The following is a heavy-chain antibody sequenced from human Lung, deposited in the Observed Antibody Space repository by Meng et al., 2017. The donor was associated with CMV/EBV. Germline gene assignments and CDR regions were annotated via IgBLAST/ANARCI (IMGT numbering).Heavy chain of an antibody. D-gene: IGHD3-22*01. CDR1: GGPISSSDYY. J-gene: IGHJ5*02. CDR3: ARHRDSSVHYFGWFDP. Sequence: SXTXSLXCTVSGGPISSSDYYWGWIRQPPGKGLEWIGTIFYRGNTYYNPSLKSRVTISVDTSKNQFSLKLSSVTAADTAVYYCARHRDSSVHYFGWFDPWGQGXLVTVSS. V-gene: IGHV4-39*01. CDR2: IFYRGNT.